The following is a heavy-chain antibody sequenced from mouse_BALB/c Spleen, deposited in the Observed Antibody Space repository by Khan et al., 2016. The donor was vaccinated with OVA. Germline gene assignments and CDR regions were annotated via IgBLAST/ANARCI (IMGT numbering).Heavy chain of an antibody. J-gene: IGHJ3*01. V-gene: IGHV1-4*01. CDR3: LRDGAYHRNDGWFAY. CDR1: GYTFTSYT. CDR2: INPSNGYT. Sequence: QVQLKQSGAELARPGASVKMSCKASGYTFTSYTIHWIKQRPGQGLEWIGYINPSNGYTNYNQKFKDKATLTADKSSTTAYLELSSLTSDDSELYNCLRDGAYHRNDGWFAYWGQGTLVTVSA. D-gene: IGHD2-14*01.